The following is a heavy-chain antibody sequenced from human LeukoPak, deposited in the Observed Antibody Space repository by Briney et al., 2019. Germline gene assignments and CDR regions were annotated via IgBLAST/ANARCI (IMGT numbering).Heavy chain of an antibody. CDR2: IYSGGST. Sequence: PGGSLRLSCAASGFTVSSNYMSWVRQAPGKGLEWVSVIYSGGSTYYADSVKGRFTISRDNSKNTLYLQMNSLRAEDTAVYYCARGLYHYYYYMDVWGKGTTVTVSS. CDR3: ARGLYHYYYYMDV. V-gene: IGHV3-66*02. J-gene: IGHJ6*03. CDR1: GFTVSSNY.